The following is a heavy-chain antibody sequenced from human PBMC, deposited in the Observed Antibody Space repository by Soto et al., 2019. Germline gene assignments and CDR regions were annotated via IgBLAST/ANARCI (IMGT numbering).Heavy chain of an antibody. J-gene: IGHJ6*03. D-gene: IGHD3-10*01. CDR2: IIPILGIA. V-gene: IGHV1-69*02. Sequence: QVQLVQSGAEVKKPGSSVKVSCKASGGTFSSYTISWVRQASGQGLEWMVRIIPILGIANYAQKFQGRVTITADKSTSTGYMELSSLRSEDTAVYYCRGWFGELRYYYYYMDVWGKGTTVTVSS. CDR1: GGTFSSYT. CDR3: RGWFGELRYYYYYMDV.